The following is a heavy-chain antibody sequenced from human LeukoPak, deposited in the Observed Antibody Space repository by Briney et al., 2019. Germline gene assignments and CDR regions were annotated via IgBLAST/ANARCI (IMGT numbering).Heavy chain of an antibody. Sequence: PGGSLRLSCAASGFTFSSYAMHWVRQAPGKGLEWVAVISHDGSNKYYADSVKGRFTISRDNSKNTVYLQINSLRAEDTAVYYCGKTTVGYSSGQKPAWPVDYWGQGTLVTVSS. CDR1: GFTFSSYA. D-gene: IGHD5-18*01. V-gene: IGHV3-30*07. J-gene: IGHJ4*02. CDR2: ISHDGSNK. CDR3: GKTTVGYSSGQKPAWPVDY.